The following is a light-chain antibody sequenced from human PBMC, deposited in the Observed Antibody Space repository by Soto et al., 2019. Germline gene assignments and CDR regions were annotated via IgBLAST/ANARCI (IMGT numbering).Light chain of an antibody. CDR2: DAS. CDR3: HQYNSWPPGT. J-gene: IGKJ2*01. CDR1: QSISRS. Sequence: EIVLTQSPAILSVSPGERATLSCRASQSISRSLAWYQQKPGQAPRLLISDASTRATGIPARFSGSGSGTEFTLTISSLQSEDFALYYCHQYNSWPPGTFGQGNKVDIK. V-gene: IGKV3-15*01.